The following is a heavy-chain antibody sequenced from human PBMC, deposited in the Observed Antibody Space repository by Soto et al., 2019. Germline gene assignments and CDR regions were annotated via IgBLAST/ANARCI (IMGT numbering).Heavy chain of an antibody. CDR2: MSYDGRKT. D-gene: IGHD6-19*01. CDR1: GFTFSTYS. Sequence: QVQLVESGGGVVQPGRSLKLSCAVSGFTFSTYSLHWVRQAPGKGLEWVAVMSYDGRKTYYADSVKGRFTVSSDNSRNTLYLQMNSLRGEDTAVYYCARDFRTYSSGWYYFDFWGQGTLVTVSS. CDR3: ARDFRTYSSGWYYFDF. J-gene: IGHJ4*02. V-gene: IGHV3-30*01.